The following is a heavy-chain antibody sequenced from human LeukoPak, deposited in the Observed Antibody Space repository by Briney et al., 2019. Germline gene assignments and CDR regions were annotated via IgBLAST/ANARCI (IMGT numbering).Heavy chain of an antibody. CDR3: ARDHCGTSCYGAGDAFEI. CDR1: GFTFSTYS. Sequence: PGGSLRLSCAASGFTFSTYSMNWVRQAPGKGLEWVSYISSSSSTVFYADSVKGRFTISRDNAKNSLYPQMNSLRAEDTAVYYCARDHCGTSCYGAGDAFEIWGQGTMVTVSS. CDR2: ISSSSSTV. D-gene: IGHD2-2*01. V-gene: IGHV3-48*01. J-gene: IGHJ3*02.